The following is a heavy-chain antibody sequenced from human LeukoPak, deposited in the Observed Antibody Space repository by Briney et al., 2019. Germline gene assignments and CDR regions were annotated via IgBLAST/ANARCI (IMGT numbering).Heavy chain of an antibody. Sequence: GGSLRLSCAASEFTFSSYWMTWVRQAPGKGLEWVANIRQDGGVKYYMDSAKGRFTLSRDNAKSSLYLQMNSLRVEDTAMYFCARTVVVVVGASDYFDYWGQGTLVTVSS. CDR3: ARTVVVVVGASDYFDY. V-gene: IGHV3-7*03. CDR2: IRQDGGVK. D-gene: IGHD2-2*01. CDR1: EFTFSSYW. J-gene: IGHJ4*02.